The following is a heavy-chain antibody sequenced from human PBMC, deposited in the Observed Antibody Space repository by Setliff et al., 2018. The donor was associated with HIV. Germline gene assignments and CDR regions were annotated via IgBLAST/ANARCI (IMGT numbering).Heavy chain of an antibody. D-gene: IGHD5-12*01. CDR1: GYTFTSYA. CDR3: ARESRDIVATSPLDY. CDR2: INAGNGNT. V-gene: IGHV1-3*01. J-gene: IGHJ4*02. Sequence: EASVKVSCKASGYTFTSYAIHWVRQAPGQRLEWMGWINAGNGNTKYSQTFQGRVTITRDTSASTAYMELSSLRSEDTAVYYCARESRDIVATSPLDYWGQGTLVTVSS.